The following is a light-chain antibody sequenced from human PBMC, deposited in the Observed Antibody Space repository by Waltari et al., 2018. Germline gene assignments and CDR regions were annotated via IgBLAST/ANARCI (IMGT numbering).Light chain of an antibody. Sequence: SYVLTQPPSVSVAPGETARITCGGNNIESKSVHWYQQKPGQAPVLVVYDDSDRPSGMPERFSGSNSGNTATLTISRVEAGDEADYYCQVWDSSSNHWVFGGGTKLTVL. J-gene: IGLJ3*02. CDR2: DDS. CDR1: NIESKS. V-gene: IGLV3-21*02. CDR3: QVWDSSSNHWV.